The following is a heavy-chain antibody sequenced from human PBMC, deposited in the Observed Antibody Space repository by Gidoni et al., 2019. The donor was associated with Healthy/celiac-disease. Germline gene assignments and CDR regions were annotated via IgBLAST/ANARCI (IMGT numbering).Heavy chain of an antibody. CDR1: GGTFSSYT. V-gene: IGHV1-69*02. CDR2: IIPILGIA. J-gene: IGHJ4*02. CDR3: ARGMITFGGVIVTGPLDY. D-gene: IGHD3-16*02. Sequence: QVQLVQSGAEVKKPGSSVKVSCKASGGTFSSYTISWVRQAPGQGLEWMGRIIPILGIANYAQKFQGRVTITADKSTSTAYMELSSLRSEDTAVYYCARGMITFGGVIVTGPLDYWGQGTLVTVSS.